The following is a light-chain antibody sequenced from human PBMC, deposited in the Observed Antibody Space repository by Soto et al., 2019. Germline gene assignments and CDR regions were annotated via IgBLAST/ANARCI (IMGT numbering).Light chain of an antibody. Sequence: EIVMTQSPVTLSVSPGERATLSCRASQSVRSNLAWYQQKPGQAPSLLIYGAFTRATGIPTRFSGTGAGTEFTLTISSLQSEDFALYYGQQYNDWPLTFGQGTKGE. V-gene: IGKV3-15*01. CDR1: QSVRSN. J-gene: IGKJ1*01. CDR2: GAF. CDR3: QQYNDWPLT.